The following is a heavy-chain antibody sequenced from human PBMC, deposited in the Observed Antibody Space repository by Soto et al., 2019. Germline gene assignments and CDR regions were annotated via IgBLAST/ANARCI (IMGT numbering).Heavy chain of an antibody. CDR3: ARHPERIAQIGWFDP. Sequence: PGGSLRLSCAASGFTFSSYSMNWVRQAPGKGLEWVSYISSSSSNIDYADSVKGRFTISRDNAKNSLYLQMNSLRAEDTAVYYCARHPERIAQIGWFDPWGQGTLVTVSS. CDR1: GFTFSSYS. V-gene: IGHV3-48*01. CDR2: ISSSSSNI. J-gene: IGHJ5*02. D-gene: IGHD6-13*01.